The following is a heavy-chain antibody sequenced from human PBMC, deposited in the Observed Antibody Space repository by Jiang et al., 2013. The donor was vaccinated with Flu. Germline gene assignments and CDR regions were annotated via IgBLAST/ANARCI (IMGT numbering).Heavy chain of an antibody. Sequence: VQLLESGGGVVHPGGALRLSCAGSGFSFSIYGMQWVRQAPGKGLEWLAFIEHDGSNGYYGDSVKGRFTISRDNSKNTLYLQMNSLRAEDTAMYYCLIVDPRFPGIDYWGQGTLVTVSS. CDR3: LIVDPRFPGIDY. V-gene: IGHV3-30*02. D-gene: IGHD3-3*01. J-gene: IGHJ4*02. CDR1: GFSFSIYG. CDR2: IEHDGSNG.